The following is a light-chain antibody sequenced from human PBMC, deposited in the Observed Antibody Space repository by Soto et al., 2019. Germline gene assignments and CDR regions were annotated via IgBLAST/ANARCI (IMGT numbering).Light chain of an antibody. V-gene: IGKV1-39*01. CDR2: AAS. Sequence: DSQMTQSPSSLSASVGDRVTITCRASQSISSYLNWYQQKPGKAPKLLIYAASSLQSGVPSSFSGSGSGTDFTLTISSLQPEDFATYYCQHSYSTPITFGQGTRLEIK. J-gene: IGKJ5*01. CDR1: QSISSY. CDR3: QHSYSTPIT.